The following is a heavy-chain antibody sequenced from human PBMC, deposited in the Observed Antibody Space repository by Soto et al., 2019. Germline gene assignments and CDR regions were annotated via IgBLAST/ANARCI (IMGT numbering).Heavy chain of an antibody. Sequence: PSETPSLTCTVSGGSISSYYWSWIRQPPGKGLEWIGYIYYSGSTNYNPSLKSRVTISVDTSKNQFSLKLSSVTAADTAVYYCARFIAAAGTDDDFDIWGQGTMVT. J-gene: IGHJ3*02. V-gene: IGHV4-59*08. D-gene: IGHD6-13*01. CDR1: GGSISSYY. CDR3: ARFIAAAGTDDDFDI. CDR2: IYYSGST.